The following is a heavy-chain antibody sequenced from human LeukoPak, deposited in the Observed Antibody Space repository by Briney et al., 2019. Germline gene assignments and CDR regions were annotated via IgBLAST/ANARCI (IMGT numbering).Heavy chain of an antibody. J-gene: IGHJ6*02. D-gene: IGHD5-12*01. CDR3: ARRELYSGYDAYYGVDV. CDR2: IYPGDSDT. CDR1: GYNFTFYW. Sequence: RGESLKISCVASGYNFTFYWIGWVRQMPGKGLGWMGIIYPGDSDTRYSPSFQGQVTISADKSINTAYLQWSSLKASDTAIYYCARRELYSGYDAYYGVDVWGQGTTVIVSS. V-gene: IGHV5-51*01.